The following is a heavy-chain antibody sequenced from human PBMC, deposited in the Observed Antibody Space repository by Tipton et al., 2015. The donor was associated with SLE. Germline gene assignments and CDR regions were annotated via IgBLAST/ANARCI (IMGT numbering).Heavy chain of an antibody. V-gene: IGHV4-4*07. CDR1: AGSITNHY. CDR3: ARDPFESSFDY. J-gene: IGHJ4*02. CDR2: ISISGTT. D-gene: IGHD6-13*01. Sequence: GLVKPSETLSLTCTVSAGSITNHYWGWIRQPAGKGLEWIGRISISGTTNYNPSLKSRVTITVDTSKNQFSLKLSSVTAADTAVYYCARDPFESSFDYWGQGTLVTVSS.